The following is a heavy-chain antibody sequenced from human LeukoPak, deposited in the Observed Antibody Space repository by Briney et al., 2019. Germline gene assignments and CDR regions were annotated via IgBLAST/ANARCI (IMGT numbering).Heavy chain of an antibody. CDR1: GFTFSSYS. J-gene: IGHJ4*02. D-gene: IGHD4-23*01. V-gene: IGHV3-21*01. Sequence: RTGGSLILSCAASGFTFSSYSMNWVRQAPGKGLEWVSSISSSSSYIYYADSVKGRFTISRDNAKNSLYLQMNSLRAEDTAVYYCARHPSLVMYYFDYWGQGTLVTVSS. CDR3: ARHPSLVMYYFDY. CDR2: ISSSSSYI.